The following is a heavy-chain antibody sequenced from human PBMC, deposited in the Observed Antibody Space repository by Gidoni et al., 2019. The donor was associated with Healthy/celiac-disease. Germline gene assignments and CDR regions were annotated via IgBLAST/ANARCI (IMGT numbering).Heavy chain of an antibody. CDR2: INPSGGST. CDR3: ATDPPSYDYVWGSYLYYYYGMYV. Sequence: TFTSYYMHWVRQAPGQGLEWMGIINPSGGSTSYAQKFQGRVTMTRDTSTSTVYMELSSLRSDDTAVYYCATDPPSYDYVWGSYLYYYYGMYV. D-gene: IGHD3-16*01. V-gene: IGHV1-46*03. CDR1: TFTSYY. J-gene: IGHJ6*01.